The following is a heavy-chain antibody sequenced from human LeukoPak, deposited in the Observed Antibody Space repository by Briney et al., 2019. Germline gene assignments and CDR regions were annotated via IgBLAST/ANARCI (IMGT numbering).Heavy chain of an antibody. D-gene: IGHD6-19*01. CDR2: ISYDGNDK. J-gene: IGHJ4*02. Sequence: PGRSLRLSCAASGFTFSSYGMHWVRQAPGKGLEWVAVISYDGNDKYYADSVKGRFTISRDNSKNTLYLQMNSLRAEDTAVYYCAKVTPGIAMAGTFPDYWGQGTLVTVSS. CDR1: GFTFSSYG. V-gene: IGHV3-30*18. CDR3: AKVTPGIAMAGTFPDY.